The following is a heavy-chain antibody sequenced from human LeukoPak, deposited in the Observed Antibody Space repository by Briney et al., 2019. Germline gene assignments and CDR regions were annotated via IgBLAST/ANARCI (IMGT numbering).Heavy chain of an antibody. V-gene: IGHV1-69*13. J-gene: IGHJ4*02. Sequence: SVKVSCKASGGTFSSYAISWVRQAPGQGLEWMGGIIPILGTANYAQKFQGRVTITADESTSTAYMELSSLRSEDTAVYYCARGDNSGTRGVDYWGQGTLVTVSS. CDR1: GGTFSSYA. D-gene: IGHD3-22*01. CDR3: ARGDNSGTRGVDY. CDR2: IIPILGTA.